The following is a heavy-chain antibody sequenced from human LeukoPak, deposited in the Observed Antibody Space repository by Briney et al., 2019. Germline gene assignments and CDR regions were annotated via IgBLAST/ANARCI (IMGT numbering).Heavy chain of an antibody. J-gene: IGHJ4*02. CDR3: ARDGGGDYFDY. Sequence: GRSLRLSCAASGFTFSSYAMHWVRQAPGKGLEWVAVISYDGSNKYYADSVKGRFTISRDNSKNTLYLQMNSLRAEDTAVYYCARDGGGDYFDYWGQGTLVTVSS. CDR1: GFTFSSYA. CDR2: ISYDGSNK. D-gene: IGHD3-3*01. V-gene: IGHV3-30-3*01.